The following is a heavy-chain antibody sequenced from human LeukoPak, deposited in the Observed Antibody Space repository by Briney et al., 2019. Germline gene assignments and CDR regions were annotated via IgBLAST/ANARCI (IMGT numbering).Heavy chain of an antibody. V-gene: IGHV3-48*03. J-gene: IGHJ4*02. CDR2: IGSSGSTI. Sequence: GSLRLSCAASGFSFSSYEMNWVRQAPGKGLEWVSYIGSSGSTIYYADSVKGRFTISRDNAKNSLYLQMNSLRAEDTAVYYCARVVPAAPFDYWGQGTLVTVSS. D-gene: IGHD2-2*01. CDR1: GFSFSSYE. CDR3: ARVVPAAPFDY.